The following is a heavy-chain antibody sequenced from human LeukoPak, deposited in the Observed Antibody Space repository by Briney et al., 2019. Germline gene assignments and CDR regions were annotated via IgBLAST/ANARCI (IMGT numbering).Heavy chain of an antibody. Sequence: ASVKVSCKASGYIFTSYGISWVRQAPGQGLEWMGWISAYNGNTNYAQKLQGRVTMTTDTSTSTAYMELRSLRSDDTAVYYCARAGYSSGWYRGFDYWGQGTLVTVSS. CDR2: ISAYNGNT. D-gene: IGHD6-19*01. J-gene: IGHJ4*02. CDR1: GYIFTSYG. V-gene: IGHV1-18*01. CDR3: ARAGYSSGWYRGFDY.